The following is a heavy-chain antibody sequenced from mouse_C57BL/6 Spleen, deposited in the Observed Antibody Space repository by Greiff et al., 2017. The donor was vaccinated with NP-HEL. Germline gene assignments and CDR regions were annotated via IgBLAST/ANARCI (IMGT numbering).Heavy chain of an antibody. Sequence: QVQLQQPGAELVKPGASVKLSCKASGYTFTSYWMHWVKQRPGQGLEWIGMIHPNSGSTNYNEKFKSKATLTVDKSSSTAYMQLSSLTSEDSAVYYCARHEITTVEAWFAYWGQGTLVTVSA. D-gene: IGHD1-1*01. V-gene: IGHV1-64*01. J-gene: IGHJ3*01. CDR3: ARHEITTVEAWFAY. CDR1: GYTFTSYW. CDR2: IHPNSGST.